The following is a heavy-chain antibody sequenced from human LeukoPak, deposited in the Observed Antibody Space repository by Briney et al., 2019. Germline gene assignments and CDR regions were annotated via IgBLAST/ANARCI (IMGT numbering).Heavy chain of an antibody. CDR3: ARHEYSGSYYGLSWFDP. CDR2: IDYSVST. D-gene: IGHD1-26*01. J-gene: IGHJ5*02. V-gene: IGHV4-39*01. Sequence: PSETLSLTCTVSGGSICSSGYYWGWIRQPPGKGLEWIACIDYSVSTYYNPSLKSRVTISVDTSKNQLSLKLSSLTAADTDVYYCARHEYSGSYYGLSWFDPWGQGTLVTVSS. CDR1: GGSICSSGYY.